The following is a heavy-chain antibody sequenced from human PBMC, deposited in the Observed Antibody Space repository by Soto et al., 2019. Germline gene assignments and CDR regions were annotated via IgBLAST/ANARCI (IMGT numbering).Heavy chain of an antibody. J-gene: IGHJ4*02. Sequence: SETLSLTCTVSGGSISSSSYYWGWIRQPPGKGLEWIGSIYYSGSTYYNPSLKSRVTISVDTSKNQFSLKLSSVTAADTAVYYCARLLVVKTYYFDYWGQGTLVTVSS. CDR3: ARLLVVKTYYFDY. CDR1: GGSISSSSYY. CDR2: IYYSGST. V-gene: IGHV4-39*01. D-gene: IGHD3-22*01.